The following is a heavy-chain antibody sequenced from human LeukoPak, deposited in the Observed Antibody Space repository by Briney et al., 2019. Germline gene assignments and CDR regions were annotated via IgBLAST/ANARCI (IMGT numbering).Heavy chain of an antibody. CDR1: GGTFSSYA. Sequence: SVKVSCKPSGGTFSSYAISWVRQAPGQGLEWMGGIIPIFGTANYAQKFQGRVTITADESTSTAYMELSSLRSEDTAVYYCASGYSYGYSYYYMDVWGKGTTVTVSS. CDR3: ASGYSYGYSYYYMDV. J-gene: IGHJ6*03. D-gene: IGHD5-18*01. V-gene: IGHV1-69*13. CDR2: IIPIFGTA.